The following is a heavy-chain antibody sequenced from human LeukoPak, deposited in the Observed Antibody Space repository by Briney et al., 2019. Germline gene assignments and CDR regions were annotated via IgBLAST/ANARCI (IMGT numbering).Heavy chain of an antibody. V-gene: IGHV3-23*01. CDR2: LSGSGGST. CDR1: GFTCSSYA. D-gene: IGHD6-13*01. Sequence: GVSVTLSCAASGFTCSSYAMSWLRQAPGKGLEWVSALSGSGGSTYYADSVKGRFTIYRDNSKNTLYLQRNSLRAEDTGVYYCAKSVLVHPTVYYYCGMDVWGQGTTVTVSS. CDR3: AKSVLVHPTVYYYCGMDV. J-gene: IGHJ6*02.